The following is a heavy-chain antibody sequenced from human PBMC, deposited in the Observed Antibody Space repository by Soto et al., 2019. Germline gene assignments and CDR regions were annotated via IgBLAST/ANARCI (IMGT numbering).Heavy chain of an antibody. CDR1: GFTFSSYA. Sequence: EVQLLESGGGLVQPGGSLRLSCAASGFTFSSYAMSWVRQAPGKGLEWVSAISGSGGSTYYADSVKGRFTISRDNSKNTLYLQMNSLRAEDTAVYYCAKVGGGYSSSLREDDYWGQGTLVTVSS. CDR2: ISGSGGST. CDR3: AKVGGGYSSSLREDDY. D-gene: IGHD6-6*01. J-gene: IGHJ4*02. V-gene: IGHV3-23*01.